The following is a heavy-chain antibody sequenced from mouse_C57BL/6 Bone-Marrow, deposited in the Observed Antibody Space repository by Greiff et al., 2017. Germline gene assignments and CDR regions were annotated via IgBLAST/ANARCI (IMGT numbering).Heavy chain of an antibody. V-gene: IGHV2-9-1*01. Sequence: VKLVESGPGLVAPSQSLSITCTVSGFSLTSYAISWVRQPPGKGLEWLGVIWTGGGTNYNSALKSRLSISKDNSKSQVFLKMNSLQTDDTARYYCARTTVVAPYWYFDVWGTGTTVTVSS. CDR1: GFSLTSYA. CDR3: ARTTVVAPYWYFDV. CDR2: IWTGGGT. J-gene: IGHJ1*03. D-gene: IGHD1-1*01.